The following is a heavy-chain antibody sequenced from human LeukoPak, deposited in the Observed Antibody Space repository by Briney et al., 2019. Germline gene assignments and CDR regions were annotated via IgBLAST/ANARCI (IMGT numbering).Heavy chain of an antibody. CDR3: AREDYDISTGYGEDDFDY. J-gene: IGHJ4*02. CDR2: INHSGSN. D-gene: IGHD3-9*01. CDR1: GGSFSGCY. Sequence: PSETLSLTCAVYGGSFSGCYWSWIRQPPGKGLEWIGEINHSGSNNYNPPLKSRVTISVDTSKNQFSLKLSSVTAADTAVYYCAREDYDISTGYGEDDFDYGGKGTLVTVSS. V-gene: IGHV4-34*01.